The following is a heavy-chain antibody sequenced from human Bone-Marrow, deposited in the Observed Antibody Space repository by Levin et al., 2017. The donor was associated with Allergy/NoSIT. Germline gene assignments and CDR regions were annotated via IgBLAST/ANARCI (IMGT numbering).Heavy chain of an antibody. D-gene: IGHD7-27*01. CDR2: IYWNDDK. CDR1: GFSLSTTGEG. V-gene: IGHV2-5*01. J-gene: IGHJ5*02. CDR3: AHLKKTEVRLPGDYFDP. Sequence: SGPTLVKPTQTLTLTCTFSGFSLSTTGEGVGWIRQPPGKALEWLALIYWNDDKRYSPSLKTRLTISKATSEKEVVLTMTNMDPVDTGTYYCAHLKKTEVRLPGDYFDPWGQGTLVTVSS.